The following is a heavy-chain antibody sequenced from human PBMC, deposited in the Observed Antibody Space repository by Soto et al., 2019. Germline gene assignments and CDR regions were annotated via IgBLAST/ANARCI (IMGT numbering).Heavy chain of an antibody. Sequence: ASVKVSCKASGYTFTSYGISWVRQAPGQGLEWMGWISAYNGNTNYAQKLQGRVTMTTDTSTSTAYMELRSLRSDDTAVYYCARGDLPYYYDSSGQNGFDPWGQGTLVTVSS. D-gene: IGHD3-22*01. CDR1: GYTFTSYG. CDR3: ARGDLPYYYDSSGQNGFDP. J-gene: IGHJ5*02. CDR2: ISAYNGNT. V-gene: IGHV1-18*01.